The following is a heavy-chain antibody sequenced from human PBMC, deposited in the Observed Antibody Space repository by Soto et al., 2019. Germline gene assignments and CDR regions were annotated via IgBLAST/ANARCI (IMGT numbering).Heavy chain of an antibody. CDR1: GDSIRSGDYS. CDR3: ARFTIGVCYFDY. CDR2: IYHSGST. V-gene: IGHV4-30-2*01. D-gene: IGHD3-10*01. Sequence: QLQLQESGSGLVKPSQTLSLTCAVSGDSIRSGDYSWTWIRQPPGKGLEWIGYIYHSGSTYYNPSLKSRVTISVDRSKNQFSLKLSSVTAADTAVYYCARFTIGVCYFDYLGQGALVTVSS. J-gene: IGHJ4*02.